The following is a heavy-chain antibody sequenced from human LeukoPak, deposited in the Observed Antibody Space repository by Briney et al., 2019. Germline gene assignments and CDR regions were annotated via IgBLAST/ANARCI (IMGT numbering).Heavy chain of an antibody. D-gene: IGHD1-1*01. CDR3: ARGRGTGTYYYYYYGMDV. CDR1: GGSFSGYY. CDR2: INHSGST. Sequence: PSETLSPTCAVYGGSFSGYYWSWIRQPPGKGLEWIGEINHSGSTNYNPSLKSRVTISVDTSKNQFSLKLSSVTAADTAVYYCARGRGTGTYYYYYYGMDVWGQGTTVTVSS. V-gene: IGHV4-34*01. J-gene: IGHJ6*02.